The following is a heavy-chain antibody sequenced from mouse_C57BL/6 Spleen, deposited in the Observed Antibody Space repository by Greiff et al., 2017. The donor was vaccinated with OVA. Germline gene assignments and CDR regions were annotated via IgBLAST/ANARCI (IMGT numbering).Heavy chain of an antibody. V-gene: IGHV5-17*01. CDR3: ARPMITNYYAMDY. CDR1: GFTFSDYG. CDR2: ISSGSSTT. D-gene: IGHD2-4*01. Sequence: EVHLLESGGGLVKPGGSLKLSCAASGFTFSDYGMHWVRQAPGKGLEWVAYISSGSSTTYYADTVKGLFTITRDNAKNTMFLQMTSLRAEDTAMYYCARPMITNYYAMDYWGQGTSVTVSS. J-gene: IGHJ4*01.